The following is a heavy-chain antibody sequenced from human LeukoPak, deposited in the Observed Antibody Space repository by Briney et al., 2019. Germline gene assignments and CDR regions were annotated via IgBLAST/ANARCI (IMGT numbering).Heavy chain of an antibody. J-gene: IGHJ5*02. CDR3: ARNYLPGVTRGPGPRWFDP. V-gene: IGHV1-2*02. CDR2: INPNSGGT. Sequence: GGSLRLSCAASGFTFTGYYMHWVRQAPGQGLEWMGWINPNSGGTNYAQKFQGRVTMTRDTSISTAYMELSGLRSDDTAVYYCARNYLPGVTRGPGPRWFDPWGQGTLVTVSS. D-gene: IGHD4-17*01. CDR1: GFTFTGYY.